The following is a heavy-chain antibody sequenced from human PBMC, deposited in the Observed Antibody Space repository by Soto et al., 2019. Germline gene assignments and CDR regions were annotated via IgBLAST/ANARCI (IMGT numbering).Heavy chain of an antibody. V-gene: IGHV1-69*13. CDR2: IIPIFGTA. CDR1: GGTFSSYA. Sequence: SVKVSCKASGGTFSSYAISWVRQAPGQGLEWMGGIIPIFGTANYAQKFQGRVTITADESTSTAYMELRSLRSDDTAVYYCARGAAGGDRTGDYWGQGTLVTVSS. J-gene: IGHJ4*02. CDR3: ARGAAGGDRTGDY. D-gene: IGHD2-21*02.